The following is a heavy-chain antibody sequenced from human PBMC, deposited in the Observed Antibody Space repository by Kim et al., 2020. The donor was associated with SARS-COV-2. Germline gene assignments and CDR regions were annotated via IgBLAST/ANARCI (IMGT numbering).Heavy chain of an antibody. CDR2: IYYSAST. V-gene: IGHV4-31*03. CDR1: GGSISSGGYY. Sequence: TLSLTCTVSGGSISSGGYYWSWIRQHPGKGLEWIGYIYYSASTYYNPSLKSRVTISLDTSKNQFSLKLSSVTAADTAVYYCARAPITMIVVVQAFDIRGQGTMVTVSS. J-gene: IGHJ3*02. D-gene: IGHD3-22*01. CDR3: ARAPITMIVVVQAFDI.